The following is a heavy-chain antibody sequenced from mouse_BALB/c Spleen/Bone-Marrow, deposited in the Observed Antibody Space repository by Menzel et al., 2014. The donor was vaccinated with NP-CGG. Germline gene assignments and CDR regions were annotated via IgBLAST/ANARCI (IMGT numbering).Heavy chain of an antibody. D-gene: IGHD2-14*01. Sequence: EVQLVESGGGLAKPGGSLKLSCAASGFTLSDYYMYWVRQTPEKRLEWVATISDGGNYTYYPDSPKGRFTISRDNAKNNLNLQMSSLKSEDTAIYYCAREDYYRYDYVMYYWGQRTSVTVSS. J-gene: IGHJ4*01. CDR2: ISDGGNYT. CDR3: AREDYYRYDYVMYY. CDR1: GFTLSDYY. V-gene: IGHV5-4*02.